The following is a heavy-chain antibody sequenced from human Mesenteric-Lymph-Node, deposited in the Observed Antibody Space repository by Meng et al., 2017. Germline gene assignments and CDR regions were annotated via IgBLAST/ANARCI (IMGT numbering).Heavy chain of an antibody. J-gene: IGHJ4*02. V-gene: IGHV3-23*01. CDR3: AKALRYFDWLLSC. CDR2: ISSSGSGGST. CDR1: GFTFSSYE. Sequence: GESLKISCAASGFTFSSYEMNWVRQAPGKGLEWVSYISSSGSGGSTYYADSVKGRFTISRDNSKNTLYLQMNSLRAEDTAVYYCAKALRYFDWLLSCWGQGTLVTVSS. D-gene: IGHD3-9*01.